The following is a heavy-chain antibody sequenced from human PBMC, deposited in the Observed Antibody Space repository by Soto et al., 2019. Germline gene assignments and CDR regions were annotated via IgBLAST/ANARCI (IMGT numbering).Heavy chain of an antibody. V-gene: IGHV3-21*01. CDR1: GFTFSSYS. Sequence: GGALRVSCAASGFTFSSYSMNWVRQAPGKGLEWVSSISSSSSYIHYADSVKGRFTISRDDAKNSLYLQMNSLRAEDTAVSYCALVRGVPLYSYYSMDVWGKGTTVTVSS. D-gene: IGHD1-1*01. CDR2: ISSSSSYI. CDR3: ALVRGVPLYSYYSMDV. J-gene: IGHJ6*04.